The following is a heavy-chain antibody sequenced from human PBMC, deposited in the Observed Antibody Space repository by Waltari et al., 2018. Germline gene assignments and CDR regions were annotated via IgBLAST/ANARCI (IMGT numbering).Heavy chain of an antibody. J-gene: IGHJ3*02. Sequence: QVQLQQWGAGLLKPSETLSLTCAVSGGSFSGYYWTWTRQPPGKGLEWIGGISHSGTTNYNPSLKSRVTISLDTSKNQFSLKLSSVTAADTAVYYCARQEIIVEVTGDGFDIWGQGTMVTVSS. CDR3: ARQEIIVEVTGDGFDI. CDR2: ISHSGTT. D-gene: IGHD2-21*02. CDR1: GGSFSGYY. V-gene: IGHV4-34*01.